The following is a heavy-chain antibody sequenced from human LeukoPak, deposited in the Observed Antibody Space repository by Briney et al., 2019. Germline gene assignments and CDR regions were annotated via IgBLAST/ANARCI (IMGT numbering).Heavy chain of an antibody. CDR2: IKPDGSQK. D-gene: IGHD1-26*01. J-gene: IGHJ4*02. Sequence: PGGSLRLSCAASGFSFSSYWMAWVRQAPGKGLEWVTNIKPDGSQKKYADSVKGRFTISRDNAKNSVYLQMNSLRAEDTAVYYCASIRLTLKAGSGSYSKDYWGQGTLVTVSS. CDR3: ASIRLTLKAGSGSYSKDY. V-gene: IGHV3-7*03. CDR1: GFSFSSYW.